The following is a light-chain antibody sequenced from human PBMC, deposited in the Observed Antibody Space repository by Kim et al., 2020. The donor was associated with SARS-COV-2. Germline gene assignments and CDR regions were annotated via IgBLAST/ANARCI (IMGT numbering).Light chain of an antibody. CDR2: GKN. CDR1: SLRRFY. Sequence: SSELTQDPAVSVALVQTVRITCQGDSLRRFYASWYQLKPGQAPIFVLYGKNNRPSGIPDRFSGSSSGNTASMTITGAQAEDEADYYCHSRDSSGNSYVFGTGTKVTVL. CDR3: HSRDSSGNSYV. V-gene: IGLV3-19*01. J-gene: IGLJ1*01.